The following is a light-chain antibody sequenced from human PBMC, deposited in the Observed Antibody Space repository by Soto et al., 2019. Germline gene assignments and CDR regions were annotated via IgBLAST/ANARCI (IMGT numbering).Light chain of an antibody. Sequence: EIVMTQSPATLSVSPGERATLSCRASQSVSSNLAWYQHRPGQAPRLLIYGASSRATGIPDRFSGSGSGTDFTLTISRLEPADFAVYYCQQYGTSPTCGQGTRREIK. V-gene: IGKV3-20*01. CDR3: QQYGTSPT. CDR1: QSVSSN. CDR2: GAS. J-gene: IGKJ5*01.